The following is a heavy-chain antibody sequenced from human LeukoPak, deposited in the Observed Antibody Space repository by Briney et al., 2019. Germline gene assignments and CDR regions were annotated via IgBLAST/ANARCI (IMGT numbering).Heavy chain of an antibody. V-gene: IGHV3-23*01. CDR3: TKVRVATKLTTELDY. CDR2: ISDSGGRT. D-gene: IGHD4-17*01. Sequence: GGSLRLSCAASGFTFSSYAMTWVRQAPGKGLEWVSGISDSGGRTFNADSVKGRFTISRDNSKNTLYLQMNRLRAEDTAVYYCTKVRVATKLTTELDYWGQGTLVTVSS. J-gene: IGHJ4*02. CDR1: GFTFSSYA.